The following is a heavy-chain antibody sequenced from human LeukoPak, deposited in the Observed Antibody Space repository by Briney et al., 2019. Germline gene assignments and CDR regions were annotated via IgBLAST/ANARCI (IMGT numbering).Heavy chain of an antibody. CDR3: AHSGYFDTSGPLPPDY. D-gene: IGHD3-22*01. CDR2: IYWDEYK. CDR1: GFSLSISGVG. Sequence: ESGPTLVKPTHTLTRTCTFSGFSLSISGVGVGWIRQPPGKALECLALIYWDEYKRYSPSLKSTLTLTKDTSENRVVLTMTNMDPVDTATYYCAHSGYFDTSGPLPPDYWGQGTLVTVSS. J-gene: IGHJ4*02. V-gene: IGHV2-5*02.